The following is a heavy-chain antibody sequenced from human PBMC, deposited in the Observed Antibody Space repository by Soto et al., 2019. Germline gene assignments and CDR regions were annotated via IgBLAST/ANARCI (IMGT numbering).Heavy chain of an antibody. D-gene: IGHD3-22*01. J-gene: IGHJ6*02. CDR2: TYYRSKWYN. CDR3: AREVRAYGMDV. CDR1: GYSVRINSAA. Sequence: QTLSLTCASSGYSVRINSAAWNLIRQSPSRGLERLGRTYYRSKWYNDYAVSVKSRITINPDTSKNQFSLQLNSVTPEDTAVYYCAREVRAYGMDVWGQGTTVTVSS. V-gene: IGHV6-1*01.